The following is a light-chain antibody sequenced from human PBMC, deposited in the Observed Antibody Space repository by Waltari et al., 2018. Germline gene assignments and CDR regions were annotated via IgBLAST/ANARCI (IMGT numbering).Light chain of an antibody. J-gene: IGLJ1*01. CDR2: EVS. Sequence: QSALTQPASVSGSPGQSVSISCTGTSNDVGGYGYVSWYQQFPGKAPKLMFYEVSYRPSGVSSRFSGSKSCNTASLTISGLQAEDEAVYYCSSHTSTVPHVFGTGTKVTVV. CDR3: SSHTSTVPHV. V-gene: IGLV2-14*01. CDR1: SNDVGGYGY.